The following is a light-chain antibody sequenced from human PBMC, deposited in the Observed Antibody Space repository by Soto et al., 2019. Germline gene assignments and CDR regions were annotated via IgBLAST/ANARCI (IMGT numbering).Light chain of an antibody. CDR3: QQYNRYAVT. CDR1: QSISSW. Sequence: DIQMTQSPSTLSATAGDRVTITCRASQSISSWLAWYQHKPGKAPKLLIYDASTLQSGVPSRFSASGSGTEFALTISGLQPDDFAVYYCQQYNRYAVTFGQGTKVDIK. CDR2: DAS. J-gene: IGKJ1*01. V-gene: IGKV1-5*01.